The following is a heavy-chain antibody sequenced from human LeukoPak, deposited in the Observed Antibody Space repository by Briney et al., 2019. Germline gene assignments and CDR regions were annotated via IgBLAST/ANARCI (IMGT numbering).Heavy chain of an antibody. CDR3: AKWKYSSSGLDDY. V-gene: IGHV3-23*01. Sequence: GGSLRLSCAASGFTFNSYGMSWVRQAPGKGLEWDSGISGSGGSTYYADSVKGRFTISRDNSKNTLYVQMNSLGAEDTAVYYCAKWKYSSSGLDDYWGQGTLVTVSS. D-gene: IGHD6-6*01. CDR2: ISGSGGST. CDR1: GFTFNSYG. J-gene: IGHJ4*02.